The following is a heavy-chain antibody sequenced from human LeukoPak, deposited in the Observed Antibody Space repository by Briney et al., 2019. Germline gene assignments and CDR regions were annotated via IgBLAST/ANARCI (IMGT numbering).Heavy chain of an antibody. Sequence: SSQTLSLTCTVSGGSISSGGYYWSWIRQHPGKGLEWIGYIYYSGSAYYNPSLKSRVTISVDTSKNQFSLKLSSVTAADTAVYYCARPSFPMTTDAFDIWGQGTMVTVSS. D-gene: IGHD4-11*01. CDR2: IYYSGSA. J-gene: IGHJ3*02. V-gene: IGHV4-31*03. CDR1: GGSISSGGYY. CDR3: ARPSFPMTTDAFDI.